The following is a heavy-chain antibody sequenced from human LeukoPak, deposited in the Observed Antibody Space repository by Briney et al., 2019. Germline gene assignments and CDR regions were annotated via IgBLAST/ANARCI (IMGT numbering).Heavy chain of an antibody. CDR2: IYYSGST. D-gene: IGHD2-15*01. CDR3: AREGGSGCSGGSCYPGAIDY. Sequence: LRLSCAASGFTFSSYAMSWVRQPPGKGLEWIGYIYYSGSTYYNPSLKSRVTIPVDTSKNQFSLKLSSVTAADTAVYYCAREGGSGCSGGSCYPGAIDYWGQGTLVTVSS. V-gene: IGHV4-30-4*08. CDR1: GFTFSSYA. J-gene: IGHJ4*02.